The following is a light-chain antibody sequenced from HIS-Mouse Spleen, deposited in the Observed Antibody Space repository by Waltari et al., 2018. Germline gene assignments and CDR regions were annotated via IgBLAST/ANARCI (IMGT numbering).Light chain of an antibody. CDR1: QSVSSSY. V-gene: IGKV3-20*01. J-gene: IGKJ2*01. CDR3: QQYGSSPRT. CDR2: GAS. Sequence: ELVLTQSPGTLSLSPGARATLSCRASQSVSSSYLAWYQQKPGQAPRLLIYGASSRATGIPDRFSGSGSGTDFTLTISRLEPEDFAVYYCQQYGSSPRTFGQGTKLEIK.